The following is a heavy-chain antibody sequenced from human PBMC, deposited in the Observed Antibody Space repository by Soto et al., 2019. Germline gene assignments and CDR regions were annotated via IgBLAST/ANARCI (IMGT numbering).Heavy chain of an antibody. CDR1: GFTVSSNY. V-gene: IGHV3-66*01. Sequence: EVQLVESGGGLVQPGGSLRLSCAASGFTVSSNYMSWVRQAPGKGLEWVSVIYSGGSTYYADSVKGRFTISRDNSKNTLYLQMNSVRAEDTAVYYCARDRGAAAGGNWFDPWGQGTLVTVSS. CDR3: ARDRGAAAGGNWFDP. CDR2: IYSGGST. J-gene: IGHJ5*02. D-gene: IGHD6-13*01.